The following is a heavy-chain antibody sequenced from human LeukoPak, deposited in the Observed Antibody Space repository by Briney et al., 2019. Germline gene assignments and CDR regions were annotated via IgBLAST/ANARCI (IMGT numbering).Heavy chain of an antibody. J-gene: IGHJ3*02. CDR1: GFTVSSNY. CDR2: IYSGGST. Sequence: HPGGSLRLSCAASGFTVSSNYMSWVRQAPGKGLEWVSVIYSGGSTHYADSVKGRFTISRDNSKNTLYLQMNSLRAEDTAVYYCARDVGIVGADDAFDIWGQGTMVTVSS. D-gene: IGHD1-26*01. CDR3: ARDVGIVGADDAFDI. V-gene: IGHV3-53*01.